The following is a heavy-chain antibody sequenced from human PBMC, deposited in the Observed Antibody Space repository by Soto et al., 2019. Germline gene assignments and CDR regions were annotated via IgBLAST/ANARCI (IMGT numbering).Heavy chain of an antibody. J-gene: IGHJ6*03. CDR3: ARVRDDFWSGYYPYYYYYYMDV. CDR1: GGSISSYY. CDR2: IYYSGST. V-gene: IGHV4-59*01. D-gene: IGHD3-3*01. Sequence: SETLSLTCTVSGGSISSYYWSWIRQPPGKGLEWIGYIYYSGSTNYNPSLKSRVTISVDTSKNQFSLKLSSVTAADTAVYYCARVRDDFWSGYYPYYYYYYMDVWGKGTTVTVSS.